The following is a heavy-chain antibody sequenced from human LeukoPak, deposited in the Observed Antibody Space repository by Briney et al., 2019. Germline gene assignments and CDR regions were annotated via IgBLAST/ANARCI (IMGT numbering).Heavy chain of an antibody. CDR3: AKDNGIVAPSIPLDY. J-gene: IGHJ4*02. D-gene: IGHD5-12*01. CDR2: ISGSGGST. V-gene: IGHV3-23*01. CDR1: GFTFSSYA. Sequence: QPGGSLRLSCAASGFTFSSYAMRWVRQAPGKGVEWVSGISGSGGSTYYADSVKGRFTISRDNSKNTLYLQMNSLRAEDTAVYYCAKDNGIVAPSIPLDYWGQGTLVTVSS.